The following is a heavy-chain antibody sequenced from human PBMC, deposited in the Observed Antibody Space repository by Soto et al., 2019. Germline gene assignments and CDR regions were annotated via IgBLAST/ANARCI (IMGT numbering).Heavy chain of an antibody. Sequence: GGSLRLSCAASGFTFSSYGMHWVRQAPGKGLEWVSSINTFGSNIYYADSVKGRFTISRDNAENSLYLQMNSLRAEDTGLYYCARDQDYYDLYYHGMDVWGQVTTVTVSS. CDR3: ARDQDYYDLYYHGMDV. CDR2: INTFGSNI. D-gene: IGHD3-22*01. V-gene: IGHV3-21*01. CDR1: GFTFSSYG. J-gene: IGHJ6*02.